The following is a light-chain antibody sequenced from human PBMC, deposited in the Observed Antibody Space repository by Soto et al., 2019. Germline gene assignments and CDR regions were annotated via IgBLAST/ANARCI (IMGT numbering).Light chain of an antibody. J-gene: IGKJ1*01. Sequence: DIQMTQSPSTLSASVVDRVTITCRASQSISSWLAWYQQKPGKAPKLLIYDASSLESGVPSRFSGSGSGTEFTLTISSLQPDDCATYYCQQYNSYSVTFGQGTKVDIK. CDR3: QQYNSYSVT. CDR1: QSISSW. V-gene: IGKV1-5*01. CDR2: DAS.